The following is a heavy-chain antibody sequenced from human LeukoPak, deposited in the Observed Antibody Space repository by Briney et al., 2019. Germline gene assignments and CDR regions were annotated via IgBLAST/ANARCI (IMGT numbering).Heavy chain of an antibody. J-gene: IGHJ4*02. CDR3: AREGFTSDY. CDR1: GMTFSNYW. V-gene: IGHV3-7*01. Sequence: GGSLRLSCAASGMTFSNYWMSWVRQAPGKGLEWMATIKQDGSEKYYVDSVKGRFSISRDNAKNSLYLQMNSLRAEDTAVYYCAREGFTSDYWGQGTLVTVSS. CDR2: IKQDGSEK.